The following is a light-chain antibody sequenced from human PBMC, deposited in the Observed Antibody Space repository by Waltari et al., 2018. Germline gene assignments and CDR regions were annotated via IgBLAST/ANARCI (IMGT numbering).Light chain of an antibody. CDR3: SSYTSTSSVVL. J-gene: IGLJ2*01. V-gene: IGLV2-14*01. CDR2: EVN. CDR1: SSDVGDYKY. Sequence: QSALTQPASVSGSPGQSITISCTGTSSDVGDYKYVSWYQHHPGKAPKVMIYEVNIRPSGVSNRFSGSKSGNTASLTISGLQAEDEADYYCSSYTSTSSVVLFGGGTKLTVL.